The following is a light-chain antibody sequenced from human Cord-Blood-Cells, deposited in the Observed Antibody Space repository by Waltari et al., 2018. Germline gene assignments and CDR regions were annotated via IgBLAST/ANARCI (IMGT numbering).Light chain of an antibody. J-gene: IGLJ1*01. Sequence: SYELPQPPSVSVSPGQTARITCSGDALPTHYAYWYQQKPGQAPVLVIYKDSERPSGIPERFSGSSSGTTVTLTISGVQAEDEADYYCQSADSSGTYVFGTGTKVTVL. CDR3: QSADSSGTYV. CDR1: ALPTHY. CDR2: KDS. V-gene: IGLV3-25*03.